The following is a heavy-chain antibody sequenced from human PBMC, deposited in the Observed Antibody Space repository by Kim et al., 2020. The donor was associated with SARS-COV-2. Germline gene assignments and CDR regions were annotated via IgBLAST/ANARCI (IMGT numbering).Heavy chain of an antibody. CDR1: GFAFSDYY. J-gene: IGHJ4*02. D-gene: IGHD3-10*01. Sequence: VGSLRLSCAASGFAFSDYYMSWVRQAPGKGLEWISYISNSIDYRKYADSVKGRFSISRDNAKNSLFLQMSGLRAEDSAVYYCARVHSGSESYHVFDYWGQGALVTVSS. CDR3: ARVHSGSESYHVFDY. V-gene: IGHV3-11*05. CDR2: ISNSIDYR.